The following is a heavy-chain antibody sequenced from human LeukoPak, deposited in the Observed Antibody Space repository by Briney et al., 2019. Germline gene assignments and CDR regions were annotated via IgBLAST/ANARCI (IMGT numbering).Heavy chain of an antibody. CDR3: ARRPFVKGSGSHAFDI. CDR1: GYTFTSYA. Sequence: GASVKVSCKASGYTFTSYAMHWVRQAPGQRLEWMGWINAGNGNTKYSQKLQGRVTITRDTSASTAYMELSSLRSEDTAVYYCARRPFVKGSGSHAFDIWGQGTMVTVSS. CDR2: INAGNGNT. J-gene: IGHJ3*02. V-gene: IGHV1-3*01. D-gene: IGHD3-10*01.